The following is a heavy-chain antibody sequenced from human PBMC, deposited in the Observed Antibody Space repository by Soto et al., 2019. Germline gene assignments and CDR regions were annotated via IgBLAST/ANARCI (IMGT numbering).Heavy chain of an antibody. CDR2: FVPEDGET. D-gene: IGHD6-6*01. Sequence: QVQLVQSGAEVKKPGASVKVSCQVSGYTLTELSMHWVRQAPGKGVEWMGTFVPEDGETIYSQKFQGRVTMTGDTYTDTAYMKLSRLTSEDTAMYFWATNTESVPSKEARPRFDYWGQGTLVTVSS. V-gene: IGHV1-24*01. CDR3: ATNTESVPSKEARPRFDY. CDR1: GYTLTELS. J-gene: IGHJ4*02.